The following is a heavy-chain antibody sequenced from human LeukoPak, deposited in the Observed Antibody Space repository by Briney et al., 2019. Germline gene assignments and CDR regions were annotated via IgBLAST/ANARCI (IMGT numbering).Heavy chain of an antibody. CDR1: GYTFTGYY. J-gene: IGHJ4*02. Sequence: ASVKVSCKASGYTFTGYYMHWVRQAPGQGLEWMGWINPNSGGTNSAQKFQGRVTMTTDTSTSTAYMELRSLRSDDTAVYYCARVWGDTAMVRAPFDYWGQGTLVTVSS. CDR3: ARVWGDTAMVRAPFDY. CDR2: INPNSGGT. V-gene: IGHV1-2*02. D-gene: IGHD5-18*01.